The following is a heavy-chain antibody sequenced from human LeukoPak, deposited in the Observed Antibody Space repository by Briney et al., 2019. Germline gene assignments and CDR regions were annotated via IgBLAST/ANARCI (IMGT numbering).Heavy chain of an antibody. Sequence: ASVKVSCKASGGTFSSYAISWVRQAPGQGLEWMGGIIPIFGTANYAQKFQGRVTITADESTSTAYMELSSLRSEDTAVYYCARRDRITIFGVVSIDAFDIWGQGTMVTVSS. V-gene: IGHV1-69*13. D-gene: IGHD3-3*01. CDR1: GGTFSSYA. CDR3: ARRDRITIFGVVSIDAFDI. CDR2: IIPIFGTA. J-gene: IGHJ3*02.